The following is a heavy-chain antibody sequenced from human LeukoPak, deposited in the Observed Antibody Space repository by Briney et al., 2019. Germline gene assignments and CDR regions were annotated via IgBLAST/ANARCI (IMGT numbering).Heavy chain of an antibody. CDR2: IYYSGST. V-gene: IGHV4-59*01. J-gene: IGHJ4*02. Sequence: KPSETLSLTCTVSGGSISSYYWSWIRQPPGKGLEWIGYIYYSGSTNYNPSLKSRVTISVDTSKNQFSLKLSSVTAADTAVYYCARGDSSSWPSPFDYWGQGTLVTVSS. D-gene: IGHD6-13*01. CDR3: ARGDSSSWPSPFDY. CDR1: GGSISSYY.